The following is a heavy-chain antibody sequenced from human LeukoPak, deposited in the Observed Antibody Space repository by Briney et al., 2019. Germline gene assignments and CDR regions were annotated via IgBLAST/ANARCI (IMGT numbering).Heavy chain of an antibody. CDR2: ININTANP. Sequence: ASVKVSCRASGFTFTSYAINWVRQAPGQGLEWMGWININTANPTYAQGFTGRFVFSLDTSVSTAYLQISSLQTDDTAVYYCARVESHGSLGVWGKGTTVIVSS. D-gene: IGHD3-3*01. V-gene: IGHV7-4-1*02. J-gene: IGHJ6*04. CDR1: GFTFTSYA. CDR3: ARVESHGSLGV.